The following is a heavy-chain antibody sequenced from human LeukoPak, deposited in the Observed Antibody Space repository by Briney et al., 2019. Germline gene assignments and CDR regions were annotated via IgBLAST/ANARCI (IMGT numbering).Heavy chain of an antibody. V-gene: IGHV4-31*03. CDR3: ARTLMGLPYYFDY. CDR2: IYYSGST. J-gene: IGHJ4*02. CDR1: GGSISSGGYY. D-gene: IGHD3-10*01. Sequence: SETLSLTCTVSGGSISSGGYYWSWIRQHPGKGLEWIGYIYYSGSTYYNPSLKSRVTISVGTSKNQFSLKLSSVTAADTAVYYCARTLMGLPYYFDYWGQGTLVTVSS.